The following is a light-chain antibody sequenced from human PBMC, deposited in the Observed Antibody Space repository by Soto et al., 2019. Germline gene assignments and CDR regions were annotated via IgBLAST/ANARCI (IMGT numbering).Light chain of an antibody. CDR3: QQRNNWVT. J-gene: IGKJ4*01. Sequence: EVVLTQSPVTLYLSPGERATLSCRASQNINNYLAWYQQKPGQPPRLLIYDAFNRATGIPARFSGSGSGTDFILTISSLEPEDFGVYYCQQRNNWVTFGGGTKVEIK. CDR2: DAF. CDR1: QNINNY. V-gene: IGKV3-11*01.